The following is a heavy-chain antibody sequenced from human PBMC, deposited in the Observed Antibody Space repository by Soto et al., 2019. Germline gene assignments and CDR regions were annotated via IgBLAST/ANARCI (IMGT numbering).Heavy chain of an antibody. J-gene: IGHJ3*02. V-gene: IGHV1-69*13. CDR3: ARGYTGPGGKRWDGAFDI. CDR2: IIPIFGTA. CDR1: GGTFSSYA. D-gene: IGHD2-15*01. Sequence: SVKVSCKASGGTFSSYAISWVRQAPGQGLEWMGGIIPIFGTANYAQKFQGRVTITADESTSTDYMELSSLRSEDTAVYYCARGYTGPGGKRWDGAFDIWGQGTMVTVSS.